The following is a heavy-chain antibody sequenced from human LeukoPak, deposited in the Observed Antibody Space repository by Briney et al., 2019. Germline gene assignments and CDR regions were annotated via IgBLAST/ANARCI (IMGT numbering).Heavy chain of an antibody. Sequence: ASVKVSCKASGYTFTSYGISWVRQAPGQGLEWMGWISAYNGNTNYAQKLQGRVTMTTDTSTSTAYMELRSLRSDDTAVYYCARALWYGSSGYYVIDYWGQGTLVTVSS. CDR1: GYTFTSYG. CDR2: ISAYNGNT. D-gene: IGHD3-22*01. J-gene: IGHJ4*02. CDR3: ARALWYGSSGYYVIDY. V-gene: IGHV1-18*01.